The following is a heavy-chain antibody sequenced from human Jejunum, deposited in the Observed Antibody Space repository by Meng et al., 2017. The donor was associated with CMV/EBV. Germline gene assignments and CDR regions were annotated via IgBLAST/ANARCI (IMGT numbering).Heavy chain of an antibody. J-gene: IGHJ4*02. CDR2: ISSSGTYI. CDR1: FSGYT. Sequence: FSGYTMNWVRQAPGKGLEWVSSISSSGTYIYYADSLKGRFTISRDNAESSLYLQMNSLRAEDTAVYYCARDSTLTYYYDSRGYSHWGQGTLVTVSS. CDR3: ARDSTLTYYYDSRGYSH. V-gene: IGHV3-21*01. D-gene: IGHD3-22*01.